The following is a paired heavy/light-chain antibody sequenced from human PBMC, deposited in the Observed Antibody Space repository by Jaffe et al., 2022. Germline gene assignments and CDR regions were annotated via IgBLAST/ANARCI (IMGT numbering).Light chain of an antibody. Sequence: DIQMTQSPSSVSASVGDRVTITCRASQGLNNWLAWYQQKPGKAPKLLIYFASSLPSGVPPRFSGSGSETDFTLTISSLQPEDFATYYCQQTNSFPYTFGQGTDLEIK. CDR1: QGLNNW. CDR3: QQTNSFPYT. J-gene: IGKJ2*01. CDR2: FAS. V-gene: IGKV1-12*01.
Heavy chain of an antibody. CDR3: AREWGTSGGDAFDI. CDR2: INSDASSI. V-gene: IGHV3-74*01. J-gene: IGHJ3*02. D-gene: IGHD1-26*01. CDR1: GFTFSGYW. Sequence: EVQLVESGGGLVQPGGSLRLSCAAYGFTFSGYWMYWVRQAPGTGPVCVARINSDASSISYADSVEGRFTISRDNAKKMLFLQMNSLRVDDTGIYYCAREWGTSGGDAFDIWGQGTMVTVSS.